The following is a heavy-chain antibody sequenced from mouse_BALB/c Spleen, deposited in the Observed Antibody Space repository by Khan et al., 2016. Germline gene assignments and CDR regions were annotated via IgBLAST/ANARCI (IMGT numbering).Heavy chain of an antibody. Sequence: QVTLKESGPGILQPSQTLSLACSFSGCSLSTSNLGVGWIRQPSGNGLEWLSHILWNNSKYYNPALKSRPTISKDIYHHQLFLKLAYVVTADTATYYCARVGVYYFGDNYDGAMDYWGQGTSVTVSS. CDR1: GCSLSTSNLG. CDR3: ARVGVYYFGDNYDGAMDY. D-gene: IGHD1-1*02. CDR2: ILWNNSK. J-gene: IGHJ4*01. V-gene: IGHV8-11*01.